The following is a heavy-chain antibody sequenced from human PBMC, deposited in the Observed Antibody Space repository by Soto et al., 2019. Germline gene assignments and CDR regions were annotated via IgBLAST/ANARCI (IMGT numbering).Heavy chain of an antibody. Sequence: GGSLRLSCAASGFTFSDYYMSWIRQAPGKGLEWVSYISSSGSTIYYADSVKGRFTISRDNAKNSLYLQMNSLRAEDTAVYYCARGGAGGPGGYCSGGSCYYPAGAFDIWGQGTMVTVSS. V-gene: IGHV3-11*01. J-gene: IGHJ3*02. CDR1: GFTFSDYY. CDR2: ISSSGSTI. CDR3: ARGGAGGPGGYCSGGSCYYPAGAFDI. D-gene: IGHD2-15*01.